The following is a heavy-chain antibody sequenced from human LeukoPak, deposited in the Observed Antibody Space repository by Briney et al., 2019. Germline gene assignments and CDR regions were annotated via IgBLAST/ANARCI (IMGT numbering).Heavy chain of an antibody. V-gene: IGHV3-66*01. CDR3: ARRLEYSGSKGVFDY. J-gene: IGHJ4*02. D-gene: IGHD1-26*01. CDR1: GFTVTSNY. Sequence: GGSLRLSCAASGFTVTSNYMTWVRQAPGKGLEWVAIIYSGGYTDYADSVKGRLTISRGNSKNTLYLQMNSLRAEDTAVYYCARRLEYSGSKGVFDYWGQGTLVTVSS. CDR2: IYSGGYT.